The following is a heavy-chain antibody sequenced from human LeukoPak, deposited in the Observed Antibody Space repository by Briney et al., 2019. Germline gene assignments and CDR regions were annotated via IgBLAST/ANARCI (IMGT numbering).Heavy chain of an antibody. Sequence: GASVKVSCKASGYTFTSYYMHWVRQAPGQGLEWMGIINPSGGSTSYAQKFQGRVTMTRDTSTSTVYMELSSLRSEDTAVYYCASIISFSYYYYGMDVWGQGTTVTVSS. J-gene: IGHJ6*02. D-gene: IGHD3-16*02. CDR2: INPSGGST. CDR3: ASIISFSYYYYGMDV. V-gene: IGHV1-46*01. CDR1: GYTFTSYY.